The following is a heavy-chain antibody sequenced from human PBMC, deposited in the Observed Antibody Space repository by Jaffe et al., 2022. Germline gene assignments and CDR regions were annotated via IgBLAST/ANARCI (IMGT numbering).Heavy chain of an antibody. J-gene: IGHJ4*02. V-gene: IGHV3-30*02. Sequence: QVQLVESGGGVVQPGGSLRLSCAASGFTFSSYGMHWVRQAPGKGLEWVAFIRYDGSNKYYADSVKGRFTISRDNSKNTLYLQMNSLRAEDTAVYYCAKDLNYYGSGSPPHDYWGQGTLVTVSS. CDR2: IRYDGSNK. CDR3: AKDLNYYGSGSPPHDY. D-gene: IGHD3-10*01. CDR1: GFTFSSYG.